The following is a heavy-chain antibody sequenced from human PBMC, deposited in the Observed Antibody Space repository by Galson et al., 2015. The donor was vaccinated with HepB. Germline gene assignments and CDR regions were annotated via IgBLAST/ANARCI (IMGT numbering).Heavy chain of an antibody. CDR1: GGSISSSRYY. Sequence: ETLSLTCTVSGGSISSSRYYWGWIRQPPGKGLEWIGSIYYSGSTYYNPSLKSRVTISVDTSKNQFSLKLSSVTAADTAVYYCARVYSSSLSWFDPWGQGTLVTVSS. V-gene: IGHV4-39*07. CDR2: IYYSGST. CDR3: ARVYSSSLSWFDP. D-gene: IGHD6-13*01. J-gene: IGHJ5*02.